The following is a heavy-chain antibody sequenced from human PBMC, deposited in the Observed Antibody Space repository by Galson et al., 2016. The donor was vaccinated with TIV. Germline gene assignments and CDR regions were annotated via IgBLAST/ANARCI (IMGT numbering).Heavy chain of an antibody. V-gene: IGHV1-58*01. CDR3: AAFPFYYDNSGPPFDH. CDR1: GLIFTSSA. CDR2: IVVGSGNT. D-gene: IGHD3-22*01. J-gene: IGHJ4*02. Sequence: SVKVSCKASGLIFTSSAVQWVRQARGQRLEWIGWIVVGSGNTNHAQHFQERVTITRDISTSTVYMELSSLRPEDTAVYYCAAFPFYYDNSGPPFDHWGQGTLVTVSS.